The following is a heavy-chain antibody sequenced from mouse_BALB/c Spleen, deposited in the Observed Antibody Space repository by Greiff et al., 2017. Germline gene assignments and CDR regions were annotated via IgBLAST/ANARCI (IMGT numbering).Heavy chain of an antibody. CDR2: IDPANGNT. CDR1: GFNIKDTY. CDR3: ATFITTATDY. V-gene: IGHV14-3*02. Sequence: EVKLQESGAELVKPGASVKLSCTASGFNIKDTYMHWVKQRPEQGLGWIGRIDPANGNTKYDPKFQGKATITADTSSNTAYLQLSSLTSEDTAVYYCATFITTATDYWGQGTTLTVSS. J-gene: IGHJ2*01. D-gene: IGHD1-2*01.